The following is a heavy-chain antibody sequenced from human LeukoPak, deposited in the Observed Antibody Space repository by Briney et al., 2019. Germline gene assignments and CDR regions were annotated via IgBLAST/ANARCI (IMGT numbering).Heavy chain of an antibody. J-gene: IGHJ4*02. Sequence: ASVKVSCKASGYTFTSYGISWVRQAPGQGLEWMGWISAYNGNTNYAQKLQGRVTMTTDPSTSTAYMELRSLRSGDTAVYYCAREGGDYSRFDYWGQGTLVTVSS. CDR2: ISAYNGNT. D-gene: IGHD2-21*02. V-gene: IGHV1-18*01. CDR1: GYTFTSYG. CDR3: AREGGDYSRFDY.